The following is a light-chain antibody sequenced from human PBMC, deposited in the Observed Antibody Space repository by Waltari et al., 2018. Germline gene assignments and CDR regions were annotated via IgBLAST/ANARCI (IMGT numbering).Light chain of an antibody. V-gene: IGLV1-47*01. CDR2: RNN. CDR3: AAWDDSLSVV. Sequence: QSVLTQPPSASGTPGQRVTISCSGSSSNTGSNYVYWYQQLPGMAPKLLIYRNNQRPSGVPDRFSGSNSGTSASLAISGLRSEDEADYYCAAWDDSLSVVFGGGTKLTVL. CDR1: SSNTGSNY. J-gene: IGLJ2*01.